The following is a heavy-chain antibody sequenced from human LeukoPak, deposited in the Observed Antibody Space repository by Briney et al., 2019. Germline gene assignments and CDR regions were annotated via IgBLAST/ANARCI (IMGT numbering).Heavy chain of an antibody. CDR3: AKDYSAYAVGGSFDY. Sequence: PGGSLRLSCAASGFTFDDFAMHWVRQVPGKGLEWVSGISRNSGSIGYADSVKGRFTISRDNAKNSLYLQMNSLRAEDTALYYCAKDYSAYAVGGSFDYWGQGTLVTVSS. D-gene: IGHD5-12*01. CDR2: ISRNSGSI. V-gene: IGHV3-9*01. J-gene: IGHJ4*02. CDR1: GFTFDDFA.